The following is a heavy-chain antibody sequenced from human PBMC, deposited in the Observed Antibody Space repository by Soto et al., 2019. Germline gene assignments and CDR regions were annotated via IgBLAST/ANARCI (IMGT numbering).Heavy chain of an antibody. CDR1: GFTFSSYW. V-gene: IGHV3-74*01. CDR3: ARVSLYDFWSGYYYYYYGMDV. Sequence: GGSLRLSCAASGFTFSSYWMHWVRQAPGKGLVWVSRINSDGSSTSYADSVKGRFTISRDNAKNTLYLQMNSLRAEDTAVYYCARVSLYDFWSGYYYYYYGMDVWGQGTTVTVSS. CDR2: INSDGSST. D-gene: IGHD3-3*01. J-gene: IGHJ6*02.